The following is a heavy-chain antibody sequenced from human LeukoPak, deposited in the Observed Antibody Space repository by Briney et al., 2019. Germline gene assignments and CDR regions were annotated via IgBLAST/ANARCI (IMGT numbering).Heavy chain of an antibody. CDR3: ARKMNQLLNFDF. CDR2: ISTGGSTI. CDR1: GFTFNIYE. D-gene: IGHD1-14*01. V-gene: IGHV3-48*03. J-gene: IGHJ4*02. Sequence: GGSLTLSCAASGFTFNIYELNWVRQPPAPGLESVSYISTGGSTIYYADSVKGRFTISRDNAKNSLYLQMNSLRVEATAVYYCARKMNQLLNFDFWGQGTLVTVSS.